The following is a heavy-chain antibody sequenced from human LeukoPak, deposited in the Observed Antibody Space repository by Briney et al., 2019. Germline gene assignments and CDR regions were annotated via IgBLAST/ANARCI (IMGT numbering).Heavy chain of an antibody. CDR2: IIAYNGNT. CDR1: GYSFTTYG. V-gene: IGHV1-18*01. CDR3: ARYSSSWYLYDY. J-gene: IGHJ4*02. D-gene: IGHD6-13*01. Sequence: ASVKVSCKASGYSFTTYGFSWMRQAPGQGLEWMGIIAYNGNTYYAENLQGRVTMTTDSSTNTAYVELRNLRSDDTAVYYCARYSSSWYLYDYWGQGTLVTVSS.